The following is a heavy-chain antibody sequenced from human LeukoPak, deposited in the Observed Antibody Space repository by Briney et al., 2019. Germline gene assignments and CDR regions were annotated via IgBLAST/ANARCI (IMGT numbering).Heavy chain of an antibody. V-gene: IGHV1-2*02. CDR3: ARDYYDSSGYFY. D-gene: IGHD3-22*01. J-gene: IGHJ4*02. Sequence: ASVKVSCKASGYTLTDYYIHWVRQAPGQGLEWMGWINPNSGGTNYAQKFQGRVTMTRDTSISTAYMELSRLRSDDTAVYYCARDYYDSSGYFYWGQGTLVTVSS. CDR1: GYTLTDYY. CDR2: INPNSGGT.